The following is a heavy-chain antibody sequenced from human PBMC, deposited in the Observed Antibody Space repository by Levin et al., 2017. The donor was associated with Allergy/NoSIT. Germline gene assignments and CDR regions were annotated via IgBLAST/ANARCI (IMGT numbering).Heavy chain of an antibody. Sequence: SLKISCAASGFNFDDYAMHWVRQAPGKGLEWVSGISWNSDDVDYADSVRGRFTISRDNAKNSLYLQMNSLRAEDTALYFCAKDIGRSWPALFDSWGQGTLVTVSS. CDR1: GFNFDDYA. V-gene: IGHV3-9*01. CDR3: AKDIGRSWPALFDS. D-gene: IGHD6-13*01. J-gene: IGHJ4*02. CDR2: ISWNSDDV.